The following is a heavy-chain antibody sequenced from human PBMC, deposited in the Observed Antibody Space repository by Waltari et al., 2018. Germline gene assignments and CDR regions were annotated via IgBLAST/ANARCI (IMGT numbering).Heavy chain of an antibody. D-gene: IGHD3-10*01. CDR3: ARLAPRTYRSPVPGRHYYYGMDV. V-gene: IGHV4-59*01. J-gene: IGHJ6*02. CDR2: IYYRGST. CDR1: GGSISSYY. Sequence: QVQLQESGPGLVKPSETLSLTCTVSGGSISSYYWSWIRTPPGKGLEWIGYIYYRGSTNSNPSLKSRVTISVDTSKTQFSLKLSSVTAADTAVYYCARLAPRTYRSPVPGRHYYYGMDVWGQGTTVTVSS.